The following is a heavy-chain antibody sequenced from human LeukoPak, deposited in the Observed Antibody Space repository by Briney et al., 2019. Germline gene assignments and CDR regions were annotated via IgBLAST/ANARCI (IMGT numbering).Heavy chain of an antibody. CDR1: GFTFSSYA. D-gene: IGHD5/OR15-5a*01. V-gene: IGHV3-23*01. CDR3: VRGDLRLPRSTPDC. J-gene: IGHJ4*02. Sequence: GGSLRLSCAASGFTFSSYAMSWVRQAPGKGLEWVSAISGSGGSTYYADSVKGRFTISRDNSKNTLYLQMNSLRGEDTAVYYCVRGDLRLPRSTPDCWGQGTLVTVSS. CDR2: ISGSGGST.